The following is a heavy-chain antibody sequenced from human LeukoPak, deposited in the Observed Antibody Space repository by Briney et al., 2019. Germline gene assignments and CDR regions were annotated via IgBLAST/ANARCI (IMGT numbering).Heavy chain of an antibody. CDR1: GYTFTGYY. CDR3: ARGIWSGYSIPFEY. J-gene: IGHJ4*02. CDR2: INPNSGGT. D-gene: IGHD3-3*01. Sequence: GASVKVSCKASGYTFTGYYMHWVRQAPGQGLEWMGWINPNSGGTNYAQKFQGRVTMTRDTSNNQFSLKLSSVTAADTAMYYCARGIWSGYSIPFEYWGQGTLVTVSS. V-gene: IGHV1-2*02.